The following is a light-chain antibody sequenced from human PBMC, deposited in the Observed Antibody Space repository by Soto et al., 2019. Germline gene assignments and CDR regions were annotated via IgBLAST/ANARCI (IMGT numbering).Light chain of an antibody. CDR1: SGDIGSYNR. CDR2: EVT. Sequence: QSALTQPASVSGSPGQSITISCTGTSGDIGSYNRVSWYQQHPGKAPKLIIYEVTDRPSGVSNRFSGSKSGNTASLTISGLQAEDEAEYYCSSYTNINTSACVFGPGTKLTVL. J-gene: IGLJ1*01. CDR3: SSYTNINTSACV. V-gene: IGLV2-14*01.